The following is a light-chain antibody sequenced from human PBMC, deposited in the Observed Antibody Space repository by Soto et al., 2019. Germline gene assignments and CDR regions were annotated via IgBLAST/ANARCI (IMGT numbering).Light chain of an antibody. CDR3: LLYYGGTVA. CDR2: SSS. Sequence: QAVVTREPSLTVSPGGTVTLTCASSTGAVTSGFFPNWFQQKPGQAPRSLIYSSSKKHSWTPARFSGSLLGGKAALTLSGVQPGDEADYYCLLYYGGTVAFGAGTQLTVL. J-gene: IGLJ2*01. CDR1: TGAVTSGFF. V-gene: IGLV7-43*01.